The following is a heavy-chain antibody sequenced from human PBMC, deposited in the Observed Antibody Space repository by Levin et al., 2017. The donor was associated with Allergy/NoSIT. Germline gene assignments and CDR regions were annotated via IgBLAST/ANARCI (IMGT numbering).Heavy chain of an antibody. CDR3: AREGSTVGHYYYYGMDV. J-gene: IGHJ6*02. D-gene: IGHD4-11*01. Sequence: PGESLKISCAASGFTFSSYWMSWVRQAPGKGLEWVANIKQDGSEKYYVDSVKGRFTISRDNAKNSLYLQMNSLRAEDTAVYYCAREGSTVGHYYYYGMDVWGQGTTVTVSS. CDR1: GFTFSSYW. CDR2: IKQDGSEK. V-gene: IGHV3-7*01.